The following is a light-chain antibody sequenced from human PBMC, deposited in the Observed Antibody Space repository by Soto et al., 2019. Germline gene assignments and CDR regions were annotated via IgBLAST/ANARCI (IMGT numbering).Light chain of an antibody. CDR2: DVS. CDR3: SSYTSSTSYV. J-gene: IGLJ1*01. V-gene: IGLV2-14*01. Sequence: QSALTQPASVSGSPGQSITISCTGTSSDVGGYNSVSWYQQYPGKAPKLMIHDVSNRPSGVSNRFSGSKSGNTASLTISGLQAEDEADYYCSSYTSSTSYVFGSGTKLTAL. CDR1: SSDVGGYNS.